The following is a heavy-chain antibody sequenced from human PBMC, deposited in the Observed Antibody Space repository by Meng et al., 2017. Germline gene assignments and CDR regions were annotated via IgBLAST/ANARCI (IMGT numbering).Heavy chain of an antibody. J-gene: IGHJ6*02. V-gene: IGHV1-69*01. CDR3: ATPTKAAAGKNDYYYGMDV. CDR2: IIPIFGTA. CDR1: GGTFSSYA. D-gene: IGHD6-13*01. Sequence: GGSLRLSCAASGGTFSSYAISWVRQAPGQGLEWMGGIIPIFGTANYAQKFQGRVTITADESTSTAYMELSSLRSEDTAVYYCATPTKAAAGKNDYYYGMDVWGQGTTVTVSS.